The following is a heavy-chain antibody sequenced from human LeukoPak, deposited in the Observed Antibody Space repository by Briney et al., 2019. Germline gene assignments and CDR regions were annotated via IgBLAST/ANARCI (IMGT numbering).Heavy chain of an antibody. CDR2: INPTGGST. V-gene: IGHV1-46*01. J-gene: IGHJ4*02. D-gene: IGHD6-6*01. CDR3: ARTAARRFDY. CDR1: GCTFPSYF. Sequence: ASVKVSCKASGCTFPSYFMHWVRQAPGQGLEWMGIINPTGGSTTYAQKFQGRVTMTRDTSTSTVYMELSSLRSDDTAVYYCARTAARRFDYWGQGTLVTVSS.